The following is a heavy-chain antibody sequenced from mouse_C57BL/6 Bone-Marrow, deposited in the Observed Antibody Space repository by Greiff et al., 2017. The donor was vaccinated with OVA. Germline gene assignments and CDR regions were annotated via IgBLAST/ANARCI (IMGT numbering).Heavy chain of an antibody. V-gene: IGHV5-12*01. CDR3: ARQGGYYLYYAMDY. CDR2: ISNGGGST. J-gene: IGHJ4*01. Sequence: DVMLVESGGGLVQPGGSLKLSCAASGFTFSDYYMYWVRQTPEKRLEWVAYISNGGGSTYYPDTVKGRFTISRDNAKNTLYLQMSRLKSEDTAMYYCARQGGYYLYYAMDYWGQGTSVTVSS. CDR1: GFTFSDYY. D-gene: IGHD2-3*01.